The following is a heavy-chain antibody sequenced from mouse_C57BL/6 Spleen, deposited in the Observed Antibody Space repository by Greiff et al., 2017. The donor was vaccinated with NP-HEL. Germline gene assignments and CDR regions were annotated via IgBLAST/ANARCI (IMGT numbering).Heavy chain of an antibody. CDR1: GYTFTSYT. CDR2: ITPSSGYT. Sequence: QVQLQQSGAELARPGASVKMSCKASGYTFTSYTMHWVKQRPGQGLEWIGYITPSSGYTKYNQKFKDKATLTADKSSSTAYMQLSSLTSEDSAVYYCARPSRGYDYFDYWGQGTTRTVSS. J-gene: IGHJ2*01. CDR3: ARPSRGYDYFDY. V-gene: IGHV1-4*01. D-gene: IGHD2-2*01.